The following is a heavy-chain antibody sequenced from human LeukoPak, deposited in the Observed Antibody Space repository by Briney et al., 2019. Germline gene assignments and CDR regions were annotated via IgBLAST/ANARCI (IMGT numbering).Heavy chain of an antibody. CDR3: ATRGTPNYFDY. Sequence: SETLSLTCTVSGGSISSYYWSWIRQPPGKGLEWIGYIYHSGSTYYNPSHKSRVTISVDRSKNQFSLKLSSVTAADTAVYYCATRGTPNYFDYWGQGTLVTVSS. D-gene: IGHD2-2*01. J-gene: IGHJ4*02. CDR1: GGSISSYY. CDR2: IYHSGST. V-gene: IGHV4-59*04.